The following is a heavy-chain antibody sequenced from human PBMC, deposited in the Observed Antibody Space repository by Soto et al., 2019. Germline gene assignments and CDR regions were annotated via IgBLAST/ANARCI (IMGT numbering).Heavy chain of an antibody. CDR1: GYKFTGYG. D-gene: IGHD6-19*01. V-gene: IGHV1-18*01. CDR3: ARATHSAPYSSGWFAGGKAAFDI. J-gene: IGHJ3*02. CDR2: INTFDGNT. Sequence: ASVKVSCKASGYKFTGYGLNWLRQAPGQGLEWMGWINTFDGNTKSARKFQDRLTLITDESTSTVFMELGSLTSDDTAVYYCARATHSAPYSSGWFAGGKAAFDIWGQGTMVTVSS.